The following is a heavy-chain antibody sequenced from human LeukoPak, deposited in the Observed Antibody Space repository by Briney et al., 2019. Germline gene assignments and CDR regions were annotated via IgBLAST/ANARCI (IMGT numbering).Heavy chain of an antibody. V-gene: IGHV1-2*06. D-gene: IGHD1-14*01. CDR3: ASLDGTGRSQIMIDD. CDR1: GYTFTGYY. CDR2: INPNSGGT. J-gene: IGHJ4*02. Sequence: ASVTVSCKASGYTFTGYYIHWVRQAPGQGLEWMGRINPNSGGTNSAQKFQGRVTMTWDTSVNTAYLELGSLRSDDTAVYYCASLDGTGRSQIMIDDWGQGSLVTVSS.